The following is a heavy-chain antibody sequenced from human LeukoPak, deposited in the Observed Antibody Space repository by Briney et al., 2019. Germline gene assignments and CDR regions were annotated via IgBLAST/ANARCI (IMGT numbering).Heavy chain of an antibody. CDR3: ARGMEDNYYYYGMDV. J-gene: IGHJ6*02. CDR2: ISSSGSTI. D-gene: IGHD2-8*01. CDR1: GFTFSSYE. V-gene: IGHV3-48*03. Sequence: GGSLRLSCAASGFTFSSYEMNWVRQAPGKGLEWVSYISSSGSTIYYADSVKGRFTIPRDNAKNSLYLQMNSLRAEDTAVYYCARGMEDNYYYYGMDVWGQGTTVTVSS.